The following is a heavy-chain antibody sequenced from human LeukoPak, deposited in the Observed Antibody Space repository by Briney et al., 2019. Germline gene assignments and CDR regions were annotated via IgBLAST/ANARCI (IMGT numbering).Heavy chain of an antibody. CDR3: ARGTGYSYGYRFDY. CDR1: GGSISSSIDY. CDR2: IYYSKST. V-gene: IGHV4-39*07. D-gene: IGHD5-18*01. J-gene: IGHJ4*02. Sequence: SETLSLTCTVSGGSISSSIDYWGWIRQPPGKRLEWIGSIYYSKSTYYNPSLKSRVTISVDTSKNQFSLTLSSVTAADTAVYFCARGTGYSYGYRFDYWGQGTLVTVSS.